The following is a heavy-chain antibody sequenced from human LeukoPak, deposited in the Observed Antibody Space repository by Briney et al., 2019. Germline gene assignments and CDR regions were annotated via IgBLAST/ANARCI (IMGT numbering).Heavy chain of an antibody. D-gene: IGHD3-10*01. V-gene: IGHV1-46*01. J-gene: IGHJ4*02. Sequence: GASVKVSCKASGYTFTSYYMHWVRQAPGQGLEWMGIINPSGGSTSYAQKFQGRVTMTTDTSTSTAYMELRSLRSDDTAVYYCARDRITMVRGVLRGHYFDYWGQGTLVTVSS. CDR1: GYTFTSYY. CDR3: ARDRITMVRGVLRGHYFDY. CDR2: INPSGGST.